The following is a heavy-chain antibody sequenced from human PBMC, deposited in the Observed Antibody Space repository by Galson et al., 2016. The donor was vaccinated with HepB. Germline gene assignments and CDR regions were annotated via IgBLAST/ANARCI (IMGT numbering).Heavy chain of an antibody. V-gene: IGHV4-4*02. CDR3: AAIVVVAVGAQGGFGL. CDR2: IYHSGGA. CDR1: GVSIVGSNY. Sequence: SETLSLTCTISGVSIVGSNYWNWVRQPPGEGLEWIGKIYHSGGASYNPSLKSRVTMSVDKSKNQFSLTLTSVTAADTAVYYCAAIVVVAVGAQGGFGLWGQGTLVTVSS. J-gene: IGHJ4*02. D-gene: IGHD2-2*01.